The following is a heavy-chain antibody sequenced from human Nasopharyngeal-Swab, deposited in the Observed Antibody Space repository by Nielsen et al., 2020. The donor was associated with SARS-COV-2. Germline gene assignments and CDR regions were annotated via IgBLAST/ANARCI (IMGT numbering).Heavy chain of an antibody. V-gene: IGHV3-73*01. CDR2: IDKKANNYAT. CDR3: TRDNGTYNWFDP. CDR1: GFIFGDCA. Sequence: GESLKISCAGSGFIFGDCALHWVRQSSAKGLEWVAHIDKKANNYATEYAASVKGRFTISRDDSSNMAYLQMNRLNTEDTAVYYCTRDNGTYNWFDPWGQGALVTVSS. D-gene: IGHD3-10*01. J-gene: IGHJ5*02.